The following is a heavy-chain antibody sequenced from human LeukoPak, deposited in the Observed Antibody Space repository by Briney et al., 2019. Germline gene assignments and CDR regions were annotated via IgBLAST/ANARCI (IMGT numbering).Heavy chain of an antibody. CDR1: GYTFTSYG. V-gene: IGHV1-18*01. Sequence: GASVKVSCKASGYTFTSYGISWVRQAPGQGLEWMGWISAYNGNTNYAQKFQGRVTITADGSTSTAYMELSSLRSEDTAVYYCARGIPADYDILTGYHKLDYWGQGTLVTVSS. D-gene: IGHD3-9*01. CDR3: ARGIPADYDILTGYHKLDY. J-gene: IGHJ4*02. CDR2: ISAYNGNT.